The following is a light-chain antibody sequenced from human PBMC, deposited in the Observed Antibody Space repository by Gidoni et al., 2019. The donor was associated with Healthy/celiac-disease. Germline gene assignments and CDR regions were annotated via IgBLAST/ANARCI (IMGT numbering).Light chain of an antibody. J-gene: IGKJ1*01. CDR1: QSIGIY. CDR3: QQSYSTPWT. CDR2: AAS. V-gene: IGKV1-39*01. Sequence: DIQLTQSPSSLSASVGARVAITCRASQSIGIYLNWYQQKPGKAPKLMIYAASSLQSGVPAMFSCSVSVTDFTRTSISLQPEDSATYYCQQSYSTPWTVGQWIKVEIK.